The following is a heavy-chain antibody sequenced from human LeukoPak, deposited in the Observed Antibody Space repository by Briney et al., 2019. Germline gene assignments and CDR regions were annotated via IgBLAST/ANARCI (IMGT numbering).Heavy chain of an antibody. V-gene: IGHV4-59*01. CDR3: ATLAGSIAARDYAFDI. D-gene: IGHD6-6*01. J-gene: IGHJ3*02. Sequence: SETLSLTCTVSSGSISSYYWSWIRQPPGKGLEWIGYIYYSGSTNYNPSLKSRVTISVDTSKNQFSLKLSSVTAADTAVYYCATLAGSIAARDYAFDIWGQGTMVTVSS. CDR2: IYYSGST. CDR1: SGSISSYY.